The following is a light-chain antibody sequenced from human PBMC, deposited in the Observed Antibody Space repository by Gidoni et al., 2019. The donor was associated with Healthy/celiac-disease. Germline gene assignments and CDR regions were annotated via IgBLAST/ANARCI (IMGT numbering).Light chain of an antibody. CDR1: QSVSSSY. J-gene: IGKJ2*01. Sequence: ETVWTQSPGTLSLSPGERATLSCRASQSVSSSYLAWYQQKPGQAPRLLIYGASSRATGIPDRFSGSGSGTDFTLTISRLEPEDFAVYYCQQYGSSPMYTFGQGTKLEIK. CDR3: QQYGSSPMYT. CDR2: GAS. V-gene: IGKV3-20*01.